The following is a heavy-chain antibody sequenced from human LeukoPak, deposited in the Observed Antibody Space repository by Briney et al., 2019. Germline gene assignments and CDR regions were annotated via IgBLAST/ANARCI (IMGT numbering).Heavy chain of an antibody. V-gene: IGHV4-30-4*01. D-gene: IGHD6-13*01. Sequence: SETLSLTCTVSGGSISSGDYYWSWIRQPPGKGLEWIGYIYYSGSTYYNPSLKSRVTISVDTSKNQFSLKLSSVTAADTAVYYCARGPGRYSSSWRGYFQHWGQGTLVTVSS. CDR2: IYYSGST. J-gene: IGHJ1*01. CDR3: ARGPGRYSSSWRGYFQH. CDR1: GGSISSGDYY.